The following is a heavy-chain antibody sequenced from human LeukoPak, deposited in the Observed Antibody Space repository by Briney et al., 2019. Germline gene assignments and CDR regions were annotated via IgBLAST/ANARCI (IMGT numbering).Heavy chain of an antibody. CDR2: ISSNGGST. CDR3: ASPYSGYDYNFDY. D-gene: IGHD5-12*01. J-gene: IGHJ4*02. Sequence: GGSLRLSCAASGFTFSSYAMNWVRQAPGKGLEYVSSISSNGGSTYYADSVKGRFTISRDNSKNTLFLQMSSLRAEDTAVYYCASPYSGYDYNFDYWGQGTLVTVSS. CDR1: GFTFSSYA. V-gene: IGHV3-64D*06.